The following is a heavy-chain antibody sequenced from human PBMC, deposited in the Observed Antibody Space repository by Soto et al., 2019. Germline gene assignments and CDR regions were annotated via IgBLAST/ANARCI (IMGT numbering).Heavy chain of an antibody. CDR2: MTPNSGNT. Sequence: QVQLVQSGAEVKKPGASVKVSCKTSGYTFTSYDINWVRQATGQGLEWMGWMTPNSGNTAYAQKFQGRVAMTRNTSISTAYMELSSLISEDTAVYYCARERSSGAFDIWGQGTMVTVSS. CDR1: GYTFTSYD. D-gene: IGHD1-26*01. J-gene: IGHJ3*02. CDR3: ARERSSGAFDI. V-gene: IGHV1-8*01.